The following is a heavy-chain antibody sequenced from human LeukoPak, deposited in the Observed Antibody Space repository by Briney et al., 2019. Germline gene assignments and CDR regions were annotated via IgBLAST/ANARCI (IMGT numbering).Heavy chain of an antibody. CDR1: GFSFSSYE. D-gene: IGHD5-18*01. V-gene: IGHV3-48*03. Sequence: GGSLRLSCAASGFSFSSYEMNWVRQAPGKGLEWVSYISSRGSTIYYADSVKGRFTISRDNANNSLYLQMNSLRAEDTAVYYCASTAGGYSYGYSFDYWGQGTLVTVSS. J-gene: IGHJ4*02. CDR2: ISSRGSTI. CDR3: ASTAGGYSYGYSFDY.